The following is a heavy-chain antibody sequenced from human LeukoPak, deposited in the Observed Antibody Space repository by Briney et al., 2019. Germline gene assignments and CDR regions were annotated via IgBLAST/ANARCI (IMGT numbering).Heavy chain of an antibody. CDR1: GYTFTSYA. CDR2: INAGNGNT. V-gene: IGHV1-3*01. J-gene: IGHJ3*02. D-gene: IGHD2-2*01. CDR3: TRDLGGYCSSSSCFYAFDM. Sequence: ASVKVSCKASGYTFTSYAMHWVRQAPGQRLEWMGWINAGNGNTKYSQKFQGRVTITRDTSASTAYMELSSLRSEDTAVYYCTRDLGGYCSSSSCFYAFDMWGQGTMVTVSS.